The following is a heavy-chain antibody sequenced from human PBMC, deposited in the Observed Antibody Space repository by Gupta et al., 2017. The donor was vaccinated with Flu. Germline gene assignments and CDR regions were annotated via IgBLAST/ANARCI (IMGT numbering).Heavy chain of an antibody. CDR3: ARQVGRYFDY. J-gene: IGHJ4*01. Sequence: CKASGYTFIGYYIHWVRQAPGQGLEWMGWINPNTGDTKYGQKFQGRLTMTRDTSIRTIYMELSRLTSDDTAVYYCARQVGRYFDYWGNGTPGTVSS. CDR1: GYTFIGYY. V-gene: IGHV1-2*02. D-gene: IGHD1-20*01. CDR2: INPNTGDT.